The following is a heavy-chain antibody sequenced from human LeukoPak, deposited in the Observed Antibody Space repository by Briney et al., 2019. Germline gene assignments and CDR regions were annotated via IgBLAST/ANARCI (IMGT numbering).Heavy chain of an antibody. CDR3: ARDRVYSSTWFDAFDI. Sequence: PGGSLRLSCAASGFTFRSYSMNWVRQAPGKGLEWVSSISNSGSYIYNADSVKGRLTISRDNAKNSLYLQMNSLRAEDTAVYYCARDRVYSSTWFDAFDIWGQGTMVTVSS. D-gene: IGHD6-13*01. CDR1: GFTFRSYS. CDR2: ISNSGSYI. J-gene: IGHJ3*02. V-gene: IGHV3-21*01.